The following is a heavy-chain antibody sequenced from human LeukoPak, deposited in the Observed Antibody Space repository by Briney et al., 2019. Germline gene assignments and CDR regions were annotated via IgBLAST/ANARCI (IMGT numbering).Heavy chain of an antibody. CDR1: GYTFTSYY. V-gene: IGHV1-18*04. J-gene: IGHJ5*02. Sequence: ASVKVSCKASGYTFTSYYMHWVRQAPGQGLEWMGWISGYNGYTQYAQNLRGGVSMTTDTSTTTAYMELRSLRSDDTAVYYCARDSMIVVNHGGWFDPWGQGTLVTVSS. CDR3: ARDSMIVVNHGGWFDP. D-gene: IGHD3-22*01. CDR2: ISGYNGYT.